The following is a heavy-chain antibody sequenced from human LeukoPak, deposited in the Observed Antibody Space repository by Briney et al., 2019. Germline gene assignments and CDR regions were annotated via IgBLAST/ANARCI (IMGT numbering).Heavy chain of an antibody. J-gene: IGHJ4*02. CDR3: ARARGRYSYGLYYFDY. CDR1: GYTFTGYY. Sequence: VASVKVSCKASGYTFTGYYMHWVRQAPGQGLEWMGIINPSGGSTSYAQKFQGRVTMTRDTSISTAYMELSRLRSDDTAVYYCARARGRYSYGLYYFDYWGQGTLVTVSS. D-gene: IGHD5-18*01. CDR2: INPSGGST. V-gene: IGHV1-46*01.